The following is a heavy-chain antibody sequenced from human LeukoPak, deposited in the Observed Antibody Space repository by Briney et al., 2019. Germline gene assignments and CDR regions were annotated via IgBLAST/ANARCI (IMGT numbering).Heavy chain of an antibody. Sequence: SETLSLTCAVSGGSISSSNGWSWVRQPPGKGLQWIGEIYHSGSTNYNPSLKSRVTISVDKSKNQFSLKLSSVTAADTAVYYCARVVGAKNYYYYDYMDVWGKGTTVTVSS. D-gene: IGHD1-26*01. CDR3: ARVVGAKNYYYYDYMDV. CDR2: IYHSGST. J-gene: IGHJ6*03. V-gene: IGHV4-4*02. CDR1: GGSISSSNG.